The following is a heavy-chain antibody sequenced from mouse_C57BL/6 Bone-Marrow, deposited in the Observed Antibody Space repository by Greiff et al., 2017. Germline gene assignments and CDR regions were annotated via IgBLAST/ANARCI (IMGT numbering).Heavy chain of an antibody. J-gene: IGHJ1*03. D-gene: IGHD1-1*01. Sequence: EVQLVESGAELVRPGASVKLSCTASGFNIKDYYMHWVKQRTEQGLEWIGRIDPEDGDTEYAPKFQGKATMTADTSSNTAYLQLSSLTSEDTAVYYCTTPITTVVGGGYFDVWGTGTTVTVSS. CDR3: TTPITTVVGGGYFDV. V-gene: IGHV14-1*01. CDR2: IDPEDGDT. CDR1: GFNIKDYY.